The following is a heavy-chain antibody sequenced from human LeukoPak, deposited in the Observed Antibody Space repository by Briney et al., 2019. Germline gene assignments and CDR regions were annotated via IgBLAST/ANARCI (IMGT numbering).Heavy chain of an antibody. CDR2: IIPIFGTA. CDR3: ARGPQLPYYFDY. V-gene: IGHV1-69*13. J-gene: IGHJ4*02. Sequence: SVKVSCKASGGTFSSYAISWVRQAPGQGLEWMGGIIPIFGTANYAQKFQGRVTITADESTSTAYMELRSLRSEDTAVYYCARGPQLPYYFDYWGQGTLVTVSS. CDR1: GGTFSSYA. D-gene: IGHD2-2*01.